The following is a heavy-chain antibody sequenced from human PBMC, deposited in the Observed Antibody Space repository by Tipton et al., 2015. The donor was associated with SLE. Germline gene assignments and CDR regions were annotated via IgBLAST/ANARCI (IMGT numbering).Heavy chain of an antibody. J-gene: IGHJ3*02. V-gene: IGHV3-23*01. D-gene: IGHD3-10*01. CDR1: RFTFSTHG. CDR3: ARRNSESGAFDM. Sequence: SLRLSCAASRFTFSTHGMRWVRQSPEKGLEWVSSISGSDGSTYYADSVKGRFTISRDNSKNTLYLQMNSLRAEDTAVYYCARRNSESGAFDMWGQGTLVTVSS. CDR2: ISGSDGST.